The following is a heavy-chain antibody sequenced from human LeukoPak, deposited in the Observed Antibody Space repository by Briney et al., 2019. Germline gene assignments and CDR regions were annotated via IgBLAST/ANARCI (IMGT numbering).Heavy chain of an antibody. J-gene: IGHJ5*02. CDR2: IYYSGNT. D-gene: IGHD2-2*01. CDR1: GGSISSSSYY. CDR3: ARQSNRYCSTTSCFEFDP. V-gene: IGHV4-39*01. Sequence: PSETLSHTCTVSGGSISSSSYYWGWIRQPPGKGLEWIGSIYYSGNTYYNASLKSRVTISLDTSKNQFSLKLSSVTAADTAVYYCARQSNRYCSTTSCFEFDPWGQGTLVTVSS.